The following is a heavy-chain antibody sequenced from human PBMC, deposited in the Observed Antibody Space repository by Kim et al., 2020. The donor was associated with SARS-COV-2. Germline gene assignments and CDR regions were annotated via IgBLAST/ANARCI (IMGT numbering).Heavy chain of an antibody. D-gene: IGHD3-10*01. J-gene: IGHJ4*02. CDR3: ARGRRVNYDGSGSVDY. V-gene: IGHV4-31*02. Sequence: LKSRVTISVDTSKNQFSLKLSSVTAADTAVYYCARGRRVNYDGSGSVDYWGQGTLVTVSS.